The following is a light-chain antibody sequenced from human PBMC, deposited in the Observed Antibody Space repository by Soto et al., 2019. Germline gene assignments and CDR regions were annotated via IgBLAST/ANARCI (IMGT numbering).Light chain of an antibody. CDR2: GAS. Sequence: EIVLTQSPGTLSLSPGERATLSCRASQSVSSSYLAWYQQKPGQAPRLLIYGASSRATGIPDRFSGSGSGTDFTLTISRLEPEDFAVYYCQQYGSSPWPFGQGTK. CDR1: QSVSSSY. J-gene: IGKJ1*01. CDR3: QQYGSSPWP. V-gene: IGKV3-20*01.